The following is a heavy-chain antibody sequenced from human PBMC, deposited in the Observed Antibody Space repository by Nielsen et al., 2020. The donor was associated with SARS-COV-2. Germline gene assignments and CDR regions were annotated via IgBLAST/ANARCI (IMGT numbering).Heavy chain of an antibody. D-gene: IGHD3-3*01. CDR2: IYYSGST. V-gene: IGHV4-31*03. CDR3: ARVVSAPYDFWSGSPKRFDP. Sequence: SETLSLTCTVSGGSISSGGYYWSWIRQHPGKGLEWIGYIYYSGSTYYNPSLKSRVTISVDKSKNQLSLKLSSVTAADTAVYYCARVVSAPYDFWSGSPKRFDPWGQGTLVTVSS. J-gene: IGHJ5*02. CDR1: GGSISSGGYY.